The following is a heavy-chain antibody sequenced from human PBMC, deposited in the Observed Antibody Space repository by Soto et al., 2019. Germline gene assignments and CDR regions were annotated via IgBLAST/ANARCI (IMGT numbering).Heavy chain of an antibody. D-gene: IGHD4-4*01. CDR2: ISSSSSYI. V-gene: IGHV3-21*01. CDR1: GFTFSSYS. Sequence: EVQLVESGGGLVKPGGSLRLSCAASGFTFSSYSMNWVRQAPGKGLEWVSSISSSSSYIYYADSVKGRFTISRDNAKNSLYLQMNSLRAEDTAVYYCARAGVTQREGVDYWGQGTLVTVSS. J-gene: IGHJ4*02. CDR3: ARAGVTQREGVDY.